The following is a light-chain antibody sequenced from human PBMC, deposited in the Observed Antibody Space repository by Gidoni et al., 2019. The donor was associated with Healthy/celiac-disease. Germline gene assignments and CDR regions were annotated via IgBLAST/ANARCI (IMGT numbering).Light chain of an antibody. CDR1: HSVSSSC. V-gene: IGKV3-20*01. CDR2: GAS. Sequence: EIVLTPSPGTLSLSPGERATLSCRASHSVSSSCLAWYQQKPGQAPRPLIYGASSRSTGIPHRFSGSRSCADFSLTISRLVPEDVAVYYCQQYGSSPMYTFXXXTKLEIK. J-gene: IGKJ2*01. CDR3: QQYGSSPMYT.